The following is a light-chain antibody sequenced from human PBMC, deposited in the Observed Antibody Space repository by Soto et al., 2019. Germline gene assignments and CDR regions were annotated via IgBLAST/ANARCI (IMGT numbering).Light chain of an antibody. J-gene: IGKJ5*01. CDR2: DAS. Sequence: DIVLTQSPVTLSLSPGDRATLSCRASETVSSYLLWYQQKPGQDPRLLIYDASKRATGIPDRFSGSGSETDFTLTISSLESEDFAVYYCQQRGTFGQGTRLEIK. V-gene: IGKV3-11*01. CDR1: ETVSSY. CDR3: QQRGT.